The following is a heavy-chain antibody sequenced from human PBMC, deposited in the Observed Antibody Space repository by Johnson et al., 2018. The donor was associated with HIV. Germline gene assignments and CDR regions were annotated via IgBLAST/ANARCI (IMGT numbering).Heavy chain of an antibody. Sequence: VQLVESGGGLVQPGGSLRLSCAASGFTVSSNYMSWVRQAPGKGLEWVSVIYSGGSTYYADSVKGRFTISRDNSKNTLFLQMNSLRAEDTAVYYCARDQAYSSSSESWGQGTMVTVAS. J-gene: IGHJ3*01. CDR2: IYSGGST. D-gene: IGHD6-6*01. CDR3: ARDQAYSSSSES. V-gene: IGHV3-66*01. CDR1: GFTVSSNY.